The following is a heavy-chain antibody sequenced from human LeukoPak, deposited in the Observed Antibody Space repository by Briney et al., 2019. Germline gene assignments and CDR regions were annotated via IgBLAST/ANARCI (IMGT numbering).Heavy chain of an antibody. V-gene: IGHV3-21*01. CDR1: GFTFSSYA. CDR3: ARDRDNGMDV. Sequence: KAGGSLRLSCAASGFTFSSYAMSWVRQAPGKGLEGVSSISSSSSNIYYVDSVKGRFTISRDNAKNSLYLQMNSLRDEDTAVYYCARDRDNGMDVWDQGTTVTVSS. J-gene: IGHJ6*02. CDR2: ISSSSSNI.